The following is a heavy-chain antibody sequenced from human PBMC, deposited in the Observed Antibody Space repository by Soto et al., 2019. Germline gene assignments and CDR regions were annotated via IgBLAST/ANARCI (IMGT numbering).Heavy chain of an antibody. CDR3: AGRVPGTYFDY. V-gene: IGHV3-23*01. CDR1: GFTFSSYD. J-gene: IGHJ4*02. Sequence: EVQLLDSGGGLVQPGGSLRLSCAASGFTFSSYDMNWVRQAPGKGLEWVSVISGSGGSTYYADSVKGRFTISRDNAQNTLYLPMKSLRAEDAAVYYCAGRVPGTYFDYWGQGTLVTVSS. D-gene: IGHD6-13*01. CDR2: ISGSGGST.